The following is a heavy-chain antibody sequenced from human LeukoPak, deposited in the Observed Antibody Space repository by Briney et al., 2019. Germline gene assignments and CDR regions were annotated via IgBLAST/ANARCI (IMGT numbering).Heavy chain of an antibody. Sequence: PGGSLRLSCAASGFTFSGSAMHWVRQTSGKGLEWVGRIRSKANSYATAYAASLKGRFTISRDDSKNTAYLEMNSLESEDTAVYYCARRVASGGSGVDYWGQGTLVTVSS. CDR2: IRSKANSYAT. CDR3: ARRVASGGSGVDY. V-gene: IGHV3-73*01. CDR1: GFTFSGSA. J-gene: IGHJ4*02. D-gene: IGHD3-10*01.